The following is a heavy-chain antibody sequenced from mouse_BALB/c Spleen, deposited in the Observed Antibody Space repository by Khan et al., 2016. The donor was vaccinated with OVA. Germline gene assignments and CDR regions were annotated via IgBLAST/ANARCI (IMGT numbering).Heavy chain of an antibody. Sequence: EVQLQESGPGLMKPSQSLSLTCTVTGYSITSGYGWNWIRQFPGNKLEWMGYIRYSGNTNNNPSLKNRTSITRDTSKNQFFLQLNSVTTEDTATYYCARTGRIKYWGQGTTLTVSS. J-gene: IGHJ2*01. D-gene: IGHD1-1*01. CDR3: ARTGRIKY. CDR1: GYSITSGYG. V-gene: IGHV3-1*02. CDR2: IRYSGNT.